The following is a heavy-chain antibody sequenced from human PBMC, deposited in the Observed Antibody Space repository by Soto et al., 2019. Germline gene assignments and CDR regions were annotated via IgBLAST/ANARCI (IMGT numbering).Heavy chain of an antibody. Sequence: QVQLQESGPGLVKPSETLSLTCTVSGGSISTYYWSWIRQPPGKRLEWIGYIFYSESTNYNPSNYNPSLKSRVTISVDTSKNQFSLKLSSVTAADTAVYYCARHQVHAGWSSGWYFDYWGQGTLVTVSS. D-gene: IGHD6-19*01. CDR3: ARHQVHAGWSSGWYFDY. CDR2: IFYSESTNYNPS. V-gene: IGHV4-59*08. CDR1: GGSISTYY. J-gene: IGHJ4*02.